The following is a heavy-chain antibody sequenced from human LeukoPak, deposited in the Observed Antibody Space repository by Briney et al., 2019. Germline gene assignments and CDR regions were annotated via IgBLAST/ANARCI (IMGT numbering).Heavy chain of an antibody. D-gene: IGHD3-22*01. Sequence: AGGSLRLSCAASGFTFSSYGMHWVRQAPGKGLEWVAVISYDGSNKYYADSVKGRFTISRDNSKNTLYLQMNSLRAEDTAVYYCAKAALGYYDSSGYYYFNWFDPWGQGTLVTVSS. J-gene: IGHJ5*02. CDR3: AKAALGYYDSSGYYYFNWFDP. V-gene: IGHV3-30*18. CDR2: ISYDGSNK. CDR1: GFTFSSYG.